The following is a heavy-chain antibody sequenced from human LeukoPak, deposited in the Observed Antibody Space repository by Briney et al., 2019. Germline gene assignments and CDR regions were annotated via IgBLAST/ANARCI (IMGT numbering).Heavy chain of an antibody. Sequence: PGGSLRLSCAASGFTFSSYGMHWVRQAPGKGLEWVAFIRYDGSNKYYADSVKGRFTISRDNSKNTLYLQMNSLRAEDTAVYYCAKDGGRYSYGYLSADYWGQGTLVTVSS. D-gene: IGHD5-18*01. J-gene: IGHJ4*02. V-gene: IGHV3-30*02. CDR1: GFTFSSYG. CDR3: AKDGGRYSYGYLSADY. CDR2: IRYDGSNK.